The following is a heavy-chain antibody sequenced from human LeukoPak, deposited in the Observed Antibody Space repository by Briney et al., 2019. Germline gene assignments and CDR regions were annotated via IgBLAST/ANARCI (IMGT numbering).Heavy chain of an antibody. CDR1: GFTFSSFG. D-gene: IGHD6-13*01. J-gene: IGHJ6*03. V-gene: IGHV3-33*08. CDR2: IWYVGSNK. CDR3: ARGGGIAAAGTHYYYYYMDV. Sequence: GGSLRLSCAASGFTFSSFGMHWVRQAPGKGLEWVAVIWYVGSNKYYADSVKGRFTISRDNSKNTLYLQMNSLRAEDTAVYYCARGGGIAAAGTHYYYYYMDVWGKGTTVTVSS.